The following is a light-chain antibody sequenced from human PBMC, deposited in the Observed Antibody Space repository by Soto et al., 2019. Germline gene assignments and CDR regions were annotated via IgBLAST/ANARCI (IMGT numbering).Light chain of an antibody. CDR1: QSVGNSY. J-gene: IGKJ5*01. Sequence: EVVMTQSPASLSASPGERVTLSCRASQSVGNSYLAWYQQKPGQAPRLLIYGASTRATGIPARFSGSGSGTEFTLTISSLQSEDFAVYYCQQYNNWPTFGQGTRLEIK. CDR3: QQYNNWPT. V-gene: IGKV3-15*01. CDR2: GAS.